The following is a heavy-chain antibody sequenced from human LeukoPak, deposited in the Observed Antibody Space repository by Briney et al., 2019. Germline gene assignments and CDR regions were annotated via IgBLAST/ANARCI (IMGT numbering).Heavy chain of an antibody. Sequence: PGGSLRLSCAASGFTFSSYSMNWVRQAPGKGVEWVSYISSSSSTIYYADSVKGRFTISRDNAKNSLYLQMNSLRAEDTAVYYCARVTSGGGLDVWGKGTTVTVSS. J-gene: IGHJ6*04. V-gene: IGHV3-48*01. CDR2: ISSSSSTI. CDR1: GFTFSSYS. D-gene: IGHD2-15*01. CDR3: ARVTSGGGLDV.